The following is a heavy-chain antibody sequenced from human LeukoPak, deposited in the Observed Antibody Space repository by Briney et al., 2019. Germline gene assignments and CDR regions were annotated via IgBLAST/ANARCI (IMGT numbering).Heavy chain of an antibody. D-gene: IGHD4-23*01. V-gene: IGHV1-18*01. CDR3: AREFGHCYGDNCFYFFDT. CDR1: GYTSTSYG. Sequence: GASVKVSCKASGYTSTSYGITWVRQAPGQGLEWMGWINTYKGDTLYAQKFQGRVTMTADTSTNTAYMELRSLRFDDTAVYYCAREFGHCYGDNCFYFFDTWGQGFRVTVSS. CDR2: INTYKGDT. J-gene: IGHJ4*02.